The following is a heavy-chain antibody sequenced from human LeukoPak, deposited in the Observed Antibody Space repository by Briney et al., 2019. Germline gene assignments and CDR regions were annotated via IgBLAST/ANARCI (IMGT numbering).Heavy chain of an antibody. D-gene: IGHD5-12*01. CDR1: GFTFSSHS. CDR3: ARDEFQMATISAAY. J-gene: IGHJ4*02. CDR2: ISSSSSYI. Sequence: GGSLRLSCAASGFTFSSHSMNRVRQAPGKGLEWVPSISSSSSYIYYADAVKGRFTISRDNAKNSLYLQMNSLRAEDTAVYYCARDEFQMATISAAYWGQGTLVTVSS. V-gene: IGHV3-21*01.